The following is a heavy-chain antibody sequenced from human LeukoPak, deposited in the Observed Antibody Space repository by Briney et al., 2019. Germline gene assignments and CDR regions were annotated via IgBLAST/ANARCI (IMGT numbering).Heavy chain of an antibody. J-gene: IGHJ6*03. CDR1: GTSISSYY. V-gene: IGHV4-4*09. CDR3: ARQREYCSSTSWYMDDYHYYYMDV. Sequence: SETLSLTCAASGTSISSYYWSWIRQPPGKGLEWIGYIYTSGSTNYNPSLKSRVTISVDTSKNQSSLKLSSVTAADTAVYYCARQREYCSSTSWYMDDYHYYYMDVWGKGTTVTVSS. D-gene: IGHD2-2*02. CDR2: IYTSGST.